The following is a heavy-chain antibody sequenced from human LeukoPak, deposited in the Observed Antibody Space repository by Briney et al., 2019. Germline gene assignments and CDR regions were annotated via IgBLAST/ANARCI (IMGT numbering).Heavy chain of an antibody. Sequence: SETLSLTCTVSGGSVSSNSYYWGWIRQPPGKGVEWIGNIYYSGNSNYNPSLKSRVTISVDTSKNHFSLKLNSVTAADTAVYYCARQINFWSGYNYWGRGTLVTVSS. D-gene: IGHD3-3*01. CDR1: GGSVSSNSYY. V-gene: IGHV4-39*01. CDR2: IYYSGNS. CDR3: ARQINFWSGYNY. J-gene: IGHJ4*02.